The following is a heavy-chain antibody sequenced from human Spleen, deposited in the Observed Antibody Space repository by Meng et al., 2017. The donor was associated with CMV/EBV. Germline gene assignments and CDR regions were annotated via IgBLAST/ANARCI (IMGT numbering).Heavy chain of an antibody. CDR1: GGSFSGYY. CDR2: INHSGST. D-gene: IGHD3-3*01. CDR3: ARGRALRFLDP. Sequence: QLQQWGAGLLKPSETLSLTCAVYGGSFSGYYWSWIRQPPGKGLEWIGEINHSGSTNYNPSLKSRVTISVDTSKNQFSLKLSSVTAADTAVYYCARGRALRFLDPWGQGTLVTVSS. V-gene: IGHV4-34*01. J-gene: IGHJ5*02.